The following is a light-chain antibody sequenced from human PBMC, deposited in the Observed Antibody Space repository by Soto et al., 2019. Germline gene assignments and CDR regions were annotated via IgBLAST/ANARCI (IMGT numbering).Light chain of an antibody. Sequence: QSVLTQPASVSGSPGQSITISCTGTSSDVGGYDYVSWYQHHPGKAPKLTIYEVSNRPSGVSNRFSGSKSGNTASLTISGLQAEDEAEYYCSSYTSSSPDVFGTGTKVT. CDR2: EVS. CDR1: SSDVGGYDY. J-gene: IGLJ1*01. CDR3: SSYTSSSPDV. V-gene: IGLV2-14*01.